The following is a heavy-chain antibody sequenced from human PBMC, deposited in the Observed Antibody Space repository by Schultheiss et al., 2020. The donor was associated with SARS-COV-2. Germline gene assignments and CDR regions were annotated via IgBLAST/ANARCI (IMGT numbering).Heavy chain of an antibody. J-gene: IGHJ5*02. Sequence: ASVKVSCKASGYTFTGYYMHWVRQAPGQGLEWMGWINPNNGDTNYAQKFQGRVTMTRDTSINTVYLDLARLRPDDAAIYYCAKSAGLYCSGGRCYGNWFGPWGQGSLVTVSS. CDR1: GYTFTGYY. CDR2: INPNNGDT. CDR3: AKSAGLYCSGGRCYGNWFGP. D-gene: IGHD2-15*01. V-gene: IGHV1-2*02.